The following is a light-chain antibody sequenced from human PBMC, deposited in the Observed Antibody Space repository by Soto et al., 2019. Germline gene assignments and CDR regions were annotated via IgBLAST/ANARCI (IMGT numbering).Light chain of an antibody. J-gene: IGKJ1*01. CDR2: DAS. CDR3: QQYGSSPRT. V-gene: IGKV3-20*01. CDR1: QSVSSY. Sequence: EIVLTQSPGTLSLSPGERATLSCRASQSVSSYLAWYQQKPGQAPRLLIYDASNRATGIPARFSGSGSGTEFTLTISSLQSEDFAVYYCQQYGSSPRTFGQGTKVDIK.